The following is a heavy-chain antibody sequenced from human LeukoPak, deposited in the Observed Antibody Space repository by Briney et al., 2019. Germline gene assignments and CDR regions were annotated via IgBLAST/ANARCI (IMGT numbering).Heavy chain of an antibody. V-gene: IGHV4-34*01. D-gene: IGHD4-23*01. CDR1: AGSFSGYY. CDR3: AREGTYGGNGFGFDY. J-gene: IGHJ4*02. Sequence: SETLSLTCAVYAGSFSGYYWSWIRQPPGKGLEWIGEINHSGSTNYNPSLKSRVTISVDTSKNQFSLKLSSVTAADTAVYYCAREGTYGGNGFGFDYWGQGTLVTVSS. CDR2: INHSGST.